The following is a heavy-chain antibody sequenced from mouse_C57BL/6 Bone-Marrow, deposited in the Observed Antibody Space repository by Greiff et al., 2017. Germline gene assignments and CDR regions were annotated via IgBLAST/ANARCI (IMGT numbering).Heavy chain of an antibody. D-gene: IGHD1-1*01. V-gene: IGHV14-4*01. CDR1: GYNFKDDY. CDR3: TTYYGPDD. CDR2: IDPDNGDT. Sequence: EVQLQQPGAELVRPGASVKLSCKASGYNFKDDYMHCVKQRPDQGLEWIGRIDPDNGDTEYASKFQGKATITADTSSNTAYLQLSSLASEDSAVSYCTTYYGPDDWGQGTTLTVSS. J-gene: IGHJ2*01.